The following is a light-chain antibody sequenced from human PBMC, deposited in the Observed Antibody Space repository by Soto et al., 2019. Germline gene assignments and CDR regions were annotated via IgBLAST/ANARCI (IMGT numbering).Light chain of an antibody. CDR3: MQGTHWPWT. CDR1: QSLVYSDGNSY. J-gene: IGKJ1*01. V-gene: IGKV2-30*01. CDR2: KAS. Sequence: DALISQSPLSLPVALGQPAAISCRSSQSLVYSDGNSYLNWFQQRPGQSPRRLIYKASNRDPGVPNRFSGSGSGTDFTLKITRVEAEDVGVYYCMQGTHWPWTFGQGTKVDIK.